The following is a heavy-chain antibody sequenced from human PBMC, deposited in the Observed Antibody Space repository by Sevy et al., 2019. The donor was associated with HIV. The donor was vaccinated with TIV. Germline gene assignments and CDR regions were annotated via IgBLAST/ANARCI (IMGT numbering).Heavy chain of an antibody. Sequence: GESLKISCAASGFTFSTYWMHWVRQVPGKGLVWVSRINSDGSNTNYADSVKGRFTTSRDNAKNTVYLQMNSLRADDTALDFCGREMISMVPGVPDAFDIWGHGTMVTVSS. V-gene: IGHV3-74*01. CDR1: GFTFSTYW. D-gene: IGHD3-10*01. CDR2: INSDGSNT. CDR3: GREMISMVPGVPDAFDI. J-gene: IGHJ3*02.